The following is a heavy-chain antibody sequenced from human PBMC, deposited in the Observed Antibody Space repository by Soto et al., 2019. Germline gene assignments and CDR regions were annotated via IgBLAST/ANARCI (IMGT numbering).Heavy chain of an antibody. J-gene: IGHJ1*01. CDR2: ISAYNGNT. CDR3: ATTTVVVVAATRAEYFQP. D-gene: IGHD2-15*01. V-gene: IGHV1-18*01. Sequence: ASVKVSCKASGYTFTSYGISWVRQAPGEGLEWMGWISAYNGNTNYAQKLQGRVTMTTDTSTSIAYMELRSLRSDDTAVYYCATTTVVVVAATRAEYFQPWGKGTLVTV. CDR1: GYTFTSYG.